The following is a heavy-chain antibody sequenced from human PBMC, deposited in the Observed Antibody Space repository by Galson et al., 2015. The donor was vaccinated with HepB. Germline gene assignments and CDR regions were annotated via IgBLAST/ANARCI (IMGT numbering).Heavy chain of an antibody. CDR3: ARDDFWSGSYYYYMDV. V-gene: IGHV1-69*10. D-gene: IGHD3-3*01. CDR1: GGTFSSYA. CDR2: IIPILGIA. Sequence: SVKVSCKASGGTFSSYAISWVRQAPGQGLEWMGGIIPILGIANYAQKFQGRVTITADKSTSTAYMELSSLRSEDTAVYYCARDDFWSGSYYYYMDVWGKGTTVTVSS. J-gene: IGHJ6*03.